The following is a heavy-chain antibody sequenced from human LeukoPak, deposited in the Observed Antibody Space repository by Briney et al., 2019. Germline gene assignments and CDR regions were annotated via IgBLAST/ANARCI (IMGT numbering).Heavy chain of an antibody. CDR2: IYSGGST. V-gene: IGHV3-53*01. J-gene: IGHJ4*02. D-gene: IGHD6-19*01. CDR1: GFTVSSNY. Sequence: GGSLRLSCAASGFTVSSNYMSWVRQAPGKGLEWVSVIYSGGSTNYADSVKGRFTISRDTSKNTVSLQMNSLRAEDTAVYYCAGGKTTGGWYEFDYWGQGTLVTVSS. CDR3: AGGKTTGGWYEFDY.